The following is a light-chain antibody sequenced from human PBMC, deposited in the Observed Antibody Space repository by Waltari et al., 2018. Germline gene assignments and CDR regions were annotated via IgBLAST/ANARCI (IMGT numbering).Light chain of an antibody. CDR3: QQLNSYPRT. Sequence: DIQLTQSPSFLSASVGDRVTITCRASQGINSNLAWYQQRQGKAPQLLIYAASTLQSGVPSTFSGSGSGTEFTLTISSLQPEDFATYYCQQLNSYPRTFGQGTKVEIK. J-gene: IGKJ1*01. CDR2: AAS. CDR1: QGINSN. V-gene: IGKV1-9*01.